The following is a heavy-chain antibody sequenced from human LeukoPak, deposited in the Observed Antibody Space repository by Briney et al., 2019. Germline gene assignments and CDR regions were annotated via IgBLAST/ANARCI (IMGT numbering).Heavy chain of an antibody. J-gene: IGHJ6*03. V-gene: IGHV4-59*12. CDR3: ARTRRSLYSSSSGYYYYMDV. CDR2: IYYSGST. Sequence: PSETLSLTCTVSGGSIRSYYWSWIRQPPGKGLEWIGYIYYSGSTNYNPSLKSRVTISVDTSKNQFSLKLSSVTAADTAVYYCARTRRSLYSSSSGYYYYMDVWGKGTTVTVSS. D-gene: IGHD6-6*01. CDR1: GGSIRSYY.